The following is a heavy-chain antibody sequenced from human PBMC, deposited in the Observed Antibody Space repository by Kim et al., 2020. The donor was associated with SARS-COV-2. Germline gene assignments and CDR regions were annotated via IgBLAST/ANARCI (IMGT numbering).Heavy chain of an antibody. CDR3: ARGPGEYCSSTSCYYGIDY. CDR1: GGSISSSNW. V-gene: IGHV4-4*02. D-gene: IGHD2-2*01. Sequence: SETLSLTCAVSGGSISSSNWWSWVRQPPGTGLEWIGEIYHSGSTNYNPSLKSRVTISVDKSKNQFSLKLSSVTAADTAVYYCARGPGEYCSSTSCYYGIDYWGQGTLVTVSS. CDR2: IYHSGST. J-gene: IGHJ4*02.